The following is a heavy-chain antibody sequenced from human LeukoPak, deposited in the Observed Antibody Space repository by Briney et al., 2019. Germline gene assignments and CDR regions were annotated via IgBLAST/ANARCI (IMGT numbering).Heavy chain of an antibody. J-gene: IGHJ4*02. CDR2: IYYSGST. CDR1: GGSISSSSYY. D-gene: IGHD1-26*01. Sequence: SETLSLTCTVSGGSISSSSYYWGWIRQPPGKGLEWIGSIYYSGSTYYNPSLKSPVTISVDTSKNQFSLKLSSVTAADTAVYYCAREVGANPSFDYWGQGTLVTVSS. V-gene: IGHV4-39*07. CDR3: AREVGANPSFDY.